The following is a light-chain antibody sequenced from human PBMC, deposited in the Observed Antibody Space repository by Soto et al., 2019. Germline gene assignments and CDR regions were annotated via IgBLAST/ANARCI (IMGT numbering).Light chain of an antibody. V-gene: IGLV2-23*03. CDR3: CSYAGSSTFLYV. CDR2: EGS. Sequence: QSALTQPASVSGSPGQSITISCTGTSSDVGNYNLVSSYQQHPGKAPNLMIYEGSKRRSGVSNRFSGSKSGNTASLTSSGLQAEDGADYYCCSYAGSSTFLYVFXTGTKGTVL. CDR1: SSDVGNYNL. J-gene: IGLJ1*01.